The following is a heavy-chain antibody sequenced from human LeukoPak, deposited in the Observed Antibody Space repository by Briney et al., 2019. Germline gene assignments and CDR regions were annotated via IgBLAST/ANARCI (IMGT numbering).Heavy chain of an antibody. CDR3: AKNYGTSRPFYDY. CDR1: GFTFSNYA. D-gene: IGHD4-17*01. CDR2: ISGDAIYT. Sequence: GGSLRLSCAASGFTFSNYAMTWVRQAPGKGLQWVSAISGDAIYTYYLDSVKGRFTTSRDNSKNTLFLQMNSLRADDTAVCCCAKNYGTSRPFYDYWGQGIVVTVSS. J-gene: IGHJ4*02. V-gene: IGHV3-23*01.